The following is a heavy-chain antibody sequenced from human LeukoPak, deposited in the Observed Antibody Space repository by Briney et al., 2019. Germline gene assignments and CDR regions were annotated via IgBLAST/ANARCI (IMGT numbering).Heavy chain of an antibody. CDR1: GFTFSSYG. V-gene: IGHV3-30*03. CDR3: ARPAYCGGDCYAQFDY. D-gene: IGHD2-21*01. CDR2: ISYDGSIR. J-gene: IGHJ4*02. Sequence: PGGSLRLSCAASGFTFSSYGMHWVRQAPGKGLEWVAVISYDGSIRNYADSVKGRFTISRDNPKNTLYLEMNSLRVEDTAVYYCARPAYCGGDCYAQFDYWGQGTLVTVSS.